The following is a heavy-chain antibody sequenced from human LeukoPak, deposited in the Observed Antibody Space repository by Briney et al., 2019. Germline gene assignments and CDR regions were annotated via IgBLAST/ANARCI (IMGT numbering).Heavy chain of an antibody. CDR3: ARDRGLRATAGTRIDF. J-gene: IGHJ4*02. CDR2: ISTYNGIT. Sequence: ASVKVSCKASGYTFNSYAITWVRQAPGQGLEWMGWISTYNGITSYAQKLQGRVTMTTDTSSTTAYMELGSLRSDDTALYYCARDRGLRATAGTRIDFWGQGTLVTVSS. D-gene: IGHD6-13*01. CDR1: GYTFNSYA. V-gene: IGHV1-18*01.